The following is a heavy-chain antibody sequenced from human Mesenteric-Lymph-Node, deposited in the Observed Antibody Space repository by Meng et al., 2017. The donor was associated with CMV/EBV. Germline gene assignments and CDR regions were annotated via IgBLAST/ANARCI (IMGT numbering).Heavy chain of an antibody. Sequence: ESLKISCAASGFTFSSYWMHWIRQPPGKGLEWIGEINHSGSTNYNPSLKSRVTISVDTSKNQFSLKLSSVTAADTAVYYCARKTAARPPDYWGQGTLVTVSS. CDR2: INHSGST. V-gene: IGHV4-34*01. CDR3: ARKTAARPPDY. D-gene: IGHD6-6*01. J-gene: IGHJ4*02. CDR1: GFTFSSYW.